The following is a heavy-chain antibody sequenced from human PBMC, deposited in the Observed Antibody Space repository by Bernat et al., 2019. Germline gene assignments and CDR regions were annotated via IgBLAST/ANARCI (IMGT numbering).Heavy chain of an antibody. CDR3: GCVGGFWGELACDAFDI. V-gene: IGHV4-59*01. D-gene: IGHD3-16*02. Sequence: QVQLQESGPGLVKPSETLSLTCTVSGGSISSYYWSWIRQPPGKGLEWIGYIYYSGSTNYNPSLKSRVTISVDTSKNQFSLKLSSVTAAATAVYYCGCVGGFWGELACDAFDIWGQGTMVTVSS. CDR2: IYYSGST. CDR1: GGSISSYY. J-gene: IGHJ3*02.